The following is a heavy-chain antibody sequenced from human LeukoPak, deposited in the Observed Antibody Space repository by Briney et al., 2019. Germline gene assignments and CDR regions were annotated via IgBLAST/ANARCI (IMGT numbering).Heavy chain of an antibody. CDR2: IFPSGGEI. CDR3: ATYRQVLLPFES. Sequence: GGSLRLSCAASGFTFSTFAMIWVRQPPGEGLEWVSSIFPSGGEIHYADSVRGRFTISRDNSKSTLSLQMNSLRAEDTAIYYCATYRQVLLPFESWGQGTLVTVSS. CDR1: GFTFSTFA. J-gene: IGHJ4*02. D-gene: IGHD2-8*02. V-gene: IGHV3-23*01.